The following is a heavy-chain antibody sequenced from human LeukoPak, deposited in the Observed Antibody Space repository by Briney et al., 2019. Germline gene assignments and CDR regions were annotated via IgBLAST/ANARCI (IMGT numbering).Heavy chain of an antibody. D-gene: IGHD2-8*01. V-gene: IGHV4-59*01. CDR3: ARGDTNNDY. CDR2: IYYIGST. CDR1: GGSISSYY. J-gene: IGHJ4*02. Sequence: SETLSPTCTVSGGSISSYYWSWFGQPPGEGLEWIGYIYYIGSTNYNPSLKSRVTISVDTSKNQFSLKLSSVTAADTAVYYCARGDTNNDYWGQGTLVTVSS.